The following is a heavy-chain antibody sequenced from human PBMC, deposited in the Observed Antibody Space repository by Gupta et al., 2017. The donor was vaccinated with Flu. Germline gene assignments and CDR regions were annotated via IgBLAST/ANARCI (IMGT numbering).Heavy chain of an antibody. CDR1: GFTCSSAW. CDR3: ARDRAYNCFDY. V-gene: IGHV3-7*01. J-gene: IGHJ4*02. CDR2: IKEDGSTK. Sequence: EVQLVESGGGLVQPGGSLRLSCAASGFTCSSAWMTWVRQAPGKGLEWVANIKEDGSTKNYVDSVKGRFTISRDNAKKSLYLQMDSLRAEDTAVYYCARDRAYNCFDYWGQGTLVTVSS. D-gene: IGHD4-4*01.